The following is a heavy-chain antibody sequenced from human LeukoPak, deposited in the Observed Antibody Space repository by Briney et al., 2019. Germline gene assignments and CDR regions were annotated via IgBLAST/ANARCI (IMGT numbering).Heavy chain of an antibody. CDR3: ARDFYGSGSYGTFDY. CDR1: GGSISSGDYY. CDR2: IYYSGST. V-gene: IGHV4-30-4*01. Sequence: PSQTLSLTCTVSGGSISSGDYYWSCIRQPPGKGLECIGYIYYSGSTYYNPSLKSRVTISVDTSKNQFSLKLSSVTAADTAVYYCARDFYGSGSYGTFDYWGQGTLVTVSS. D-gene: IGHD3-10*01. J-gene: IGHJ4*02.